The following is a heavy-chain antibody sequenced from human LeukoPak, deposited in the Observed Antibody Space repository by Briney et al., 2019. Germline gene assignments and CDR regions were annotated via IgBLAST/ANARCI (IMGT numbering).Heavy chain of an antibody. J-gene: IGHJ4*02. V-gene: IGHV4-39*07. CDR3: ARDLVGSGRPFDY. CDR1: GGSISSSSYY. D-gene: IGHD6-19*01. CDR2: IYYSGST. Sequence: SETLSLTCTVSGGSISSSSYYWGWIRQPPGKGLEWVGSIYYSGSTYYNPSLKSRVTMSVDTSKNEFSLRLNSVTAADTAVYYCARDLVGSGRPFDYWGQGTLVTVSS.